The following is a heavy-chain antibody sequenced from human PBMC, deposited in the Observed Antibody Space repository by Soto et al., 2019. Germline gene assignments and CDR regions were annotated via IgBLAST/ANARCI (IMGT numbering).Heavy chain of an antibody. Sequence: GGSLRLSCAASGFTLSDHYMDWVRQAPGKGLEWVGRTRNKANSYTTEYAASVKGRFTISRDDSKNSLYLQMNSLKTEDTAVYYCARVGATLEYDYWGQGTLVTVSS. CDR1: GFTLSDHY. D-gene: IGHD1-26*01. J-gene: IGHJ4*02. V-gene: IGHV3-72*01. CDR3: ARVGATLEYDY. CDR2: TRNKANSYTT.